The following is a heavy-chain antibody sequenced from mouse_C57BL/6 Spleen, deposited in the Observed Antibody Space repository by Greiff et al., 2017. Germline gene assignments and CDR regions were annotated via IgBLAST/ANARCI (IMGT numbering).Heavy chain of an antibody. CDR3: ARSDYYGSSYCYFDV. D-gene: IGHD1-1*01. Sequence: QVQLQQSGAELVKPGASVKLSCKASGYTFTSYWMQWVKQRPGQGLEWIGVIDPSDSYTNYNQKFKGKTTLTVDTSSTTAVMQLRSLTSEDSAVYYSARSDYYGSSYCYFDVWGTGTTVTVSS. CDR2: IDPSDSYT. J-gene: IGHJ1*03. CDR1: GYTFTSYW. V-gene: IGHV1-50*01.